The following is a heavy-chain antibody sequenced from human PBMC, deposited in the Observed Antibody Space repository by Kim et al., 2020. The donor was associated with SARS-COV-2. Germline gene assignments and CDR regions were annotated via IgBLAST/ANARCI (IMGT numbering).Heavy chain of an antibody. J-gene: IGHJ4*01. CDR2: IYYSGST. CDR3: ARGYYDSSGYFYYFDY. Sequence: SETLSLTCTVSGGSISSSSYYWGWIRQPPGKGLKWIGSIYYSGSTYYNPSLKSRVTISVDTSKNQFSLKLSSVTAADTAIYYCARGYYDSSGYFYYFDY. D-gene: IGHD3-22*01. CDR1: GGSISSSSYY. V-gene: IGHV4-39*07.